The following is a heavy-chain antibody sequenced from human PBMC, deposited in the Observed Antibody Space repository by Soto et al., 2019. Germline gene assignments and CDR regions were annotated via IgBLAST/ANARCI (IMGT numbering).Heavy chain of an antibody. V-gene: IGHV5-10-1*01. D-gene: IGHD2-2*01. CDR1: GYSFTSYW. J-gene: IGHJ6*01. CDR2: IDPSDSYT. CDR3: ASPGCTSTSCYPHTRYYYGMDA. Sequence: GYSLKISCKGSGYSFTSYWISCVRQMPGKGLEWMGRIDPSDSYTNYSPSFQGHVTISADKSISTACLQWSSLNASDTAMYYCASPGCTSTSCYPHTRYYYGMDAWGKGTTGTVYS.